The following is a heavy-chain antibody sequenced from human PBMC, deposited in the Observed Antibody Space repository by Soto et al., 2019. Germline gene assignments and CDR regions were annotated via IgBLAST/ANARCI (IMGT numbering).Heavy chain of an antibody. D-gene: IGHD6-19*01. V-gene: IGHV3-30-3*01. Sequence: QVQLVESGGGVXXXGXSXRLSCAASGFTFSSYAMHWVRQAPGKGLEWVAVISYDGSNKYYADSVKGRFTISRDNSKNTLYLQMNSLRAEDTAVYYCARGSSGWRLDYWGQGTLVTVSS. J-gene: IGHJ4*02. CDR1: GFTFSSYA. CDR3: ARGSSGWRLDY. CDR2: ISYDGSNK.